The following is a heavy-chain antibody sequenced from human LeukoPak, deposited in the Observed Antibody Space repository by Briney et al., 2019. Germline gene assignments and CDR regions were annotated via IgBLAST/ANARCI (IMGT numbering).Heavy chain of an antibody. CDR3: ARDFERYSSDPNNWFDP. Sequence: GSVKVSCKASGYTFTGYYMHWVRQAPGQGLEWMGWINPNSGGTNYAQKFQGRVTMTRDTSIGTAYMELSRLRSDDTAVYYCARDFERYSSDPNNWFDPWGQGTLVTVSS. CDR1: GYTFTGYY. D-gene: IGHD6-25*01. J-gene: IGHJ5*02. V-gene: IGHV1-2*02. CDR2: INPNSGGT.